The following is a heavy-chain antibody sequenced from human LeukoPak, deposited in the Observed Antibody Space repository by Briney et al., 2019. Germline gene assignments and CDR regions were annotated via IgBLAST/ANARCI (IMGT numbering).Heavy chain of an antibody. Sequence: ASVKVFCNASGYTFTSYYMHWVRHPPAQGLEWMGILNPSRGSTSYAQKFQGRVTMTRDMSTSTVYMELSSLRSEDTAVYYCARDRYSYGLGPSYYYMDVWGKGTTVTVSS. D-gene: IGHD5-18*01. CDR3: ARDRYSYGLGPSYYYMDV. V-gene: IGHV1-46*01. J-gene: IGHJ6*03. CDR1: GYTFTSYY. CDR2: LNPSRGST.